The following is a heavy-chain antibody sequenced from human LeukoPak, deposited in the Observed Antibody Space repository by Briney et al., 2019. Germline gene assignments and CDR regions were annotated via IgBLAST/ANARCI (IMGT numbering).Heavy chain of an antibody. V-gene: IGHV3-53*01. CDR1: GLTVSSND. Sequence: PGGSLRLSCEASGLTVSSNDMSWVRQAPGKGLEWVSVIYSGGSTDYADSVKGRFTISRDKSKNTRYVQMNSLRAEDTAVYYCARGPRGFDPWGQGTLVTVSS. CDR3: ARGPRGFDP. CDR2: IYSGGST. J-gene: IGHJ5*02.